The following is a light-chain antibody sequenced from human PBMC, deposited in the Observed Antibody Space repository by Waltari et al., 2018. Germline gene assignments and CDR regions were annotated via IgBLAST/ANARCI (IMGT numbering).Light chain of an antibody. CDR3: QEYGSSPMFT. CDR2: GAS. V-gene: IGKV3-20*01. Sequence: ETVLTQSPDTLSLSPGERATLSCRASQSVSRSYLAWYQQKPGQAPRLLIYGASSRATGIPDRFSGSGSGTDFTLTISRLEPEDFAVYYCQEYGSSPMFTFGQGTKVEIK. CDR1: QSVSRSY. J-gene: IGKJ2*01.